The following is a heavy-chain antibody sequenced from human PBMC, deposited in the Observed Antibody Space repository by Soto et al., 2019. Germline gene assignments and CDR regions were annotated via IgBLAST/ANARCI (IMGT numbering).Heavy chain of an antibody. D-gene: IGHD6-13*01. CDR3: ARDQGVAAAGINWFDP. CDR2: IHSSGST. V-gene: IGHV4-4*07. J-gene: IGHJ5*02. CDR1: GASINSYH. Sequence: PSETLSLTCTVSGASINSYHWSWIRQPAGKGLEWIGHIHSSGSTNYNPSLKSRVTMSVDTSKNQFSLRLMSLTAADTAVYYCARDQGVAAAGINWFDPWGQGSLVNVSS.